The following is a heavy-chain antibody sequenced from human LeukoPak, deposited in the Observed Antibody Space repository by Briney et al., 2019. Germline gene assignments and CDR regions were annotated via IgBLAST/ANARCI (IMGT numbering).Heavy chain of an antibody. CDR1: GFTFSSYA. CDR2: ISYDGSNK. V-gene: IGHV3-30-3*01. D-gene: IGHD3-3*01. CDR3: ARDFSLY. Sequence: GGSLRLSCAASGFTFSSYAMHWVRQAPGKGLEWVAVISYDGSNKYYADSVKGRFTISRDNSKNTLYLQMNSLRAEDTAVYYCARDFSLYWGQGTLVTVSS. J-gene: IGHJ4*02.